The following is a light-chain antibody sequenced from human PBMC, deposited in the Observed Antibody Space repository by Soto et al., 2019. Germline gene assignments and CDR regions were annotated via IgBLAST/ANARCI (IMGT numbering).Light chain of an antibody. CDR2: DAS. J-gene: IGKJ4*01. CDR3: QQLDSYPIGT. Sequence: DIQLTQSPSFLSASVGDRVTITCRASQDISSDLAWYQQKPGKAPKLLIYDASTLQSGVPSRFRGSGSGTEFTLTISSLQPEDFATYSCQQLDSYPIGTFGGGTKVEIK. CDR1: QDISSD. V-gene: IGKV1-9*01.